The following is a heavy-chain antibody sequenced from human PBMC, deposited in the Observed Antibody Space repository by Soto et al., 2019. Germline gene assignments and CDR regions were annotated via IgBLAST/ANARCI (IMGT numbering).Heavy chain of an antibody. J-gene: IGHJ5*02. CDR2: INHSGST. V-gene: IGHV4-34*01. CDR3: ARAHYYGSGSYIRPPLRNCFDP. D-gene: IGHD3-10*01. Sequence: SETLSLTWAAYCGSFSGGYWSWIRQPPEKGLEWIGEINHSGSTNYNPSLKSRVTISVDTSKNQFSLKLSSVTAADTAVYYCARAHYYGSGSYIRPPLRNCFDPWGQGTLVTVSS. CDR1: CGSFSGGY.